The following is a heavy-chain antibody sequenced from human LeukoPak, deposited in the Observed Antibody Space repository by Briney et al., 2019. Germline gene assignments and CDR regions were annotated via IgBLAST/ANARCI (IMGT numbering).Heavy chain of an antibody. CDR2: INHSGSS. D-gene: IGHD1-26*01. Sequence: PSETLSLTCAVYGGSFSGYYWSWIRQPPGKGLEWIGEINHSGSSNYNPSLKSRVTISVDTSKNQFSLKLSSVTAADTAVYYCARGGGGSYGWGQGTLVTVSS. J-gene: IGHJ4*02. V-gene: IGHV4-34*01. CDR1: GGSFSGYY. CDR3: ARGGGGSYG.